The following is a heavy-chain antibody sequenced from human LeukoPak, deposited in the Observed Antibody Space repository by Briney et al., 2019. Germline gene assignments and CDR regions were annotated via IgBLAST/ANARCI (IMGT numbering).Heavy chain of an antibody. V-gene: IGHV3-30*18. D-gene: IGHD3-16*01. CDR3: AKDSVGDAFDI. J-gene: IGHJ3*02. CDR2: ISYDGSNK. CDR1: GFTFSSYG. Sequence: GGSLRLSCAASGFTFSSYGMHWVRQAPGKGLEWGAVISYDGSNKYYADSVKGRFPISRDNSKNTLYLQMNSLRAEDTAVYHCAKDSVGDAFDIWGQGTMVTVSS.